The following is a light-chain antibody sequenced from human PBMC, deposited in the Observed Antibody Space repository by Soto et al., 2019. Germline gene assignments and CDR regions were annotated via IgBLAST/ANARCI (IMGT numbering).Light chain of an antibody. CDR2: DNN. Sequence: QSVLTQPPSVSAAPGEKVTISCSGSSSNIGNNYVSWYQHLPGTAPKLLIYDNNKRPSGIPDRFPGSKSGTSATLGITGLQTGDEADYYCGTWDSSLSAWVFGGGTKLTVL. J-gene: IGLJ3*02. CDR1: SSNIGNNY. CDR3: GTWDSSLSAWV. V-gene: IGLV1-51*01.